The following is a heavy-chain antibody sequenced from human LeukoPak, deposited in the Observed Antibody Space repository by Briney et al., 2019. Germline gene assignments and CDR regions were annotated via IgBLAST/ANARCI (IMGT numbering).Heavy chain of an antibody. D-gene: IGHD6-13*01. J-gene: IGHJ4*02. Sequence: GGSLRLSCAASGFTFSSYSMNWVRQAPGKGLEWVSSISSSSSYIYYADSVKGRFTISRDSAKNSLYLQMNSLRAEDTAVYYCASPRIAAAGTGGYFDYWGQGTLVTVSS. V-gene: IGHV3-21*01. CDR2: ISSSSSYI. CDR3: ASPRIAAAGTGGYFDY. CDR1: GFTFSSYS.